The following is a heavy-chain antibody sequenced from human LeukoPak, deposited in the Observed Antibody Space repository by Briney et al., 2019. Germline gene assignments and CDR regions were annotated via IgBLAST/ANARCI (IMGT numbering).Heavy chain of an antibody. V-gene: IGHV3-30*04. Sequence: GGSLRLSCAASGFTFSSYAMHWVRQAPGKGLEWVAVISYDGGREYYADSVKGRFTISRDNSKDTLYLQMNTLRVEDTAVYYCAKDAGNYLNYYYYGMDVWGQGTTVTVSS. CDR2: ISYDGGRE. CDR1: GFTFSSYA. J-gene: IGHJ6*02. D-gene: IGHD5-24*01. CDR3: AKDAGNYLNYYYYGMDV.